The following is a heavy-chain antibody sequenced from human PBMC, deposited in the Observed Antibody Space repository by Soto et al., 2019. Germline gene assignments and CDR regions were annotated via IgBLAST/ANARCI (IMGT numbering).Heavy chain of an antibody. CDR1: GITVSSSY. CDR2: IYGGGDT. J-gene: IGHJ5*02. V-gene: IGHV3-53*02. CDR3: VRERAAYWFDP. Sequence: EVQLVETGGGLIQPGGSLRLSCEVSGITVSSSYMSWVRQAPGKGLEWVAVIYGGGDTYYADSVKGRFTISRDNFNNTLYLQMSRLRVEDTARYFCVRERAAYWFDPWGQGPLVTVSS.